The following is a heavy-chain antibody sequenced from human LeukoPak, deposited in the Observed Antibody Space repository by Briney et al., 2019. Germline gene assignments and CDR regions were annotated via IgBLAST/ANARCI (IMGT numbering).Heavy chain of an antibody. J-gene: IGHJ4*02. CDR3: ARGRGSSSWMYFDY. CDR1: GGSFSGYY. D-gene: IGHD6-13*01. CDR2: INHSGST. V-gene: IGHV4-34*01. Sequence: SETLSLTCAVYGGSFSGYYWSWIRQPSGKGLEWIGEINHSGSTNYNPSLESRVTISVDTSKNQFSLKLSSVTAADTAVYYCARGRGSSSWMYFDYWGQGTLVTVSS.